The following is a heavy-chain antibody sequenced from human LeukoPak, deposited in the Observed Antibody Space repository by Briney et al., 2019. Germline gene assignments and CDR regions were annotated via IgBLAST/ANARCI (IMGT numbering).Heavy chain of an antibody. J-gene: IGHJ4*02. V-gene: IGHV4-38-2*02. CDR3: ARLYSSSWYEVDY. CDR2: INYSEKP. Sequence: SETLSLTCSVSGYSIRSGYHWAWIRQPPGKGLEWIGSINYSEKPYYNPSLKSRVTIPVDTSKNQFSLKLSSVTAADTAVYYCARLYSSSWYEVDYWGQGTLVTVSS. D-gene: IGHD6-13*01. CDR1: GYSIRSGYH.